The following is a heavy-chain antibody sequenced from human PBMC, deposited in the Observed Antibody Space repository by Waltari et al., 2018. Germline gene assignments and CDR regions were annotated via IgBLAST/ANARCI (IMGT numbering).Heavy chain of an antibody. J-gene: IGHJ6*02. Sequence: QLQLQESGPGLVKPSETLSLTCTVSGGSISSSSYYWGWIRQPTGKGLEWIGSIYYSGSTYYNPSLKSRVTISVDTSKNQFSLKLSSVTAADTAVYYCASRPEYSSSSYYYYYGMDVWGQGTTVTVSS. CDR2: IYYSGST. CDR1: GGSISSSSYY. D-gene: IGHD6-6*01. V-gene: IGHV4-39*07. CDR3: ASRPEYSSSSYYYYYGMDV.